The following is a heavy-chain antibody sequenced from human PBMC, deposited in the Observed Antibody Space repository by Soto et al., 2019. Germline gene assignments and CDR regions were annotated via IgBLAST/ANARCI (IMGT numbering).Heavy chain of an antibody. D-gene: IGHD6-19*01. J-gene: IGHJ4*02. CDR2: MSWNPISI. CDR1: GFAFDDYA. V-gene: IGHV3-9*01. Sequence: EVQLVESGGGLVQPGRSLRLSCAASGFAFDDYAMDWVRQTPGKGLEWVSGMSWNPISIGYAGSVKGRFTISRDNAKKSLYLQMGSLRIEDTALYYCVKGQIRGNSGWGREFDYCGQGVLVTVSS. CDR3: VKGQIRGNSGWGREFDY.